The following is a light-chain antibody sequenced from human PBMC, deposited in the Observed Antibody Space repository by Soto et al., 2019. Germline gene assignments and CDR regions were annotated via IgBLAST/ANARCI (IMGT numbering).Light chain of an antibody. CDR1: QRVTTN. V-gene: IGKV3-15*01. CDR3: QQYDNWPWT. CDR2: GAS. Sequence: EIVLTQSPGTLSLSPGERAIFSCRASQRVTTNYLGWYQQKSGQAPRLLIHGASTRAPGFPARFSGSGSGTDFTLTISSLQSEDFAVYYCQQYDNWPWTFGQGTKVDI. J-gene: IGKJ1*01.